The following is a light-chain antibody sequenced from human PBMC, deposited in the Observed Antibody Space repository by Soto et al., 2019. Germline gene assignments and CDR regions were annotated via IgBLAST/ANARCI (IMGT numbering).Light chain of an antibody. V-gene: IGKV1-39*01. CDR2: GAS. Sequence: IQMTQSPSSLSASVGDGVTLTCRASHTIATYLNWYQQKPGQVPEVLIYGASRLHVGVPSRFTGSGYGTDFTLTINNLQPEDFLIYYCQQFYYYPHTFGQGTKLEVK. CDR1: HTIATY. CDR3: QQFYYYPHT. J-gene: IGKJ2*01.